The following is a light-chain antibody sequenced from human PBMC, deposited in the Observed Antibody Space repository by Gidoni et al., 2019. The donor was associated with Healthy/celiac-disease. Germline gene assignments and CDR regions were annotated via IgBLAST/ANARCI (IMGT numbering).Light chain of an antibody. Sequence: DIVMTQSPLSLPVTPGEPASISCRSSQSLLHSNGYTYLDWYLQKQGQSPQLLIYLGSNRASGVPDRFSGSGSGTDFTLKISRVEAEDVGVYYCMQALQTPKTFGQGTKLEIK. CDR1: QSLLHSNGYTY. CDR2: LGS. V-gene: IGKV2-28*01. J-gene: IGKJ2*01. CDR3: MQALQTPKT.